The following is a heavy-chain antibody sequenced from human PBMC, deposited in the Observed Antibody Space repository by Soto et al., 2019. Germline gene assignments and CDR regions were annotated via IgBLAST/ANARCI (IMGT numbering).Heavy chain of an antibody. CDR2: ITWNGGTS. Sequence: EVQLVESGGGVVRPGGSLSLSCAASGFTFHEYGMSWVRQAPGKGLEWVSGITWNGGTSGYADSVKGRFTISRDNAKNSLDLQMNSLRPEDTAFYHCARGVGYCHGGGCYPAYWGQGTLVTVSS. V-gene: IGHV3-20*01. CDR3: ARGVGYCHGGGCYPAY. D-gene: IGHD2-15*01. CDR1: GFTFHEYG. J-gene: IGHJ4*02.